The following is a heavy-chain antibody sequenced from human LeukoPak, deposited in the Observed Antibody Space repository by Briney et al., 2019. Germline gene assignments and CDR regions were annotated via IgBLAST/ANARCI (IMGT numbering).Heavy chain of an antibody. CDR2: IYYSGST. D-gene: IGHD6-19*01. Sequence: SSETLSLTCTVSGGSISSYYWSWIRQPPGKGLEWIGYIYYSGSTNYNPSLKSRVTISVDTSKNQFSLKLSSVTAADTAVYYCARVLAVAGTRIFDYWGQGTLVTVSS. CDR3: ARVLAVAGTRIFDY. J-gene: IGHJ4*02. V-gene: IGHV4-59*01. CDR1: GGSISSYY.